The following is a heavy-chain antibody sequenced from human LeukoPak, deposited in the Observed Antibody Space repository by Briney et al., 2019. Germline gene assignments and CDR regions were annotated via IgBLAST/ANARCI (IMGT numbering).Heavy chain of an antibody. CDR2: INHSGST. J-gene: IGHJ4*02. CDR1: GGSISDYY. V-gene: IGHV4-34*01. Sequence: KTSETLSLTCTVSGGSISDYYWSWIRQPPGKGLEWIGEINHSGSTNYNPSLKSRVTISVDTSKNQFSLKLSSVTAADTAVYYCARSRRVVVVAANNHLDYGGQGTLVTVSS. D-gene: IGHD2-15*01. CDR3: ARSRRVVVVAANNHLDY.